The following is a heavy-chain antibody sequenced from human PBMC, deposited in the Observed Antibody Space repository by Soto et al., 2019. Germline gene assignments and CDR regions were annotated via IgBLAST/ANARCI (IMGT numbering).Heavy chain of an antibody. V-gene: IGHV3-30-3*01. CDR3: ARAGGLLLDY. CDR1: GFTFSSYA. J-gene: IGHJ4*02. D-gene: IGHD2-15*01. Sequence: QVQLVESGGGVVQPGRSLRLSCAASGFTFSSYAMHWVRQAPGKGLEWVAVISYDGSNKYYADSVKGRFTISRDISKNTLYLQMNSLSAEGTAVYYCARAGGLLLDYWGQGTLVTVSS. CDR2: ISYDGSNK.